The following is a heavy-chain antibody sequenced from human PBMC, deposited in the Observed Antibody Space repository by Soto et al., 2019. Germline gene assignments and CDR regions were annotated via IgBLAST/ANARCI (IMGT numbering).Heavy chain of an antibody. CDR3: ASAVTWGLDV. J-gene: IGHJ6*02. V-gene: IGHV3-48*02. CDR1: GFTFSLYS. Sequence: EVQLVESGGGLVQPGGSLRLSCAASGFTFSLYSMSWVRQAPGKGLEWVSYISRSSTGIHYADSVKGRFTISRDDATNSMHLPMNSLRDGDTSVYYCASAVTWGLDVWGQGTTVSISS. CDR2: ISRSSTGI. D-gene: IGHD3-10*01.